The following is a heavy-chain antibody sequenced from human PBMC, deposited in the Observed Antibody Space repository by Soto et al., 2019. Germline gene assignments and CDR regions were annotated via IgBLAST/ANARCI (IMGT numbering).Heavy chain of an antibody. CDR2: ISSSSSYI. CDR1: GFTFSSYS. V-gene: IGHV3-21*01. D-gene: IGHD2-2*01. Sequence: PGGSLRLSCAASGFTFSSYSMNWVRQAPGKGLEWVSSISSSSSYIYYADSVKGRFTISRDNAKNSLYLQMNSLRAEDTAVYYCARDSCSSTSCHYYYGMDVWGQGTTVTVSS. J-gene: IGHJ6*02. CDR3: ARDSCSSTSCHYYYGMDV.